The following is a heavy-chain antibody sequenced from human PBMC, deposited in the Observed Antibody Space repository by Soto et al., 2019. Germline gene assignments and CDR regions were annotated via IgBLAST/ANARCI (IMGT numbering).Heavy chain of an antibody. J-gene: IGHJ5*02. CDR1: SGSISSSNW. V-gene: IGHV4-4*02. D-gene: IGHD6-13*01. CDR3: AREQQQLYNWFDP. CDR2: IYHSGST. Sequence: SDTLSLTCAVSSGSISSSNWWRWVRQPPGKGLEWIGEIYHSGSTNYNPSLKSRVTISVDKSKNQFSLKLSSVTAADTAVYYCAREQQQLYNWFDPWGQGTLVTVSS.